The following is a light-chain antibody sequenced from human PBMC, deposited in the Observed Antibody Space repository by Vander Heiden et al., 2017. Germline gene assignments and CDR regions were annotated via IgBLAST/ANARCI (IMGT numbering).Light chain of an antibody. CDR2: EVS. Sequence: QSALTQPPSASGSPGQSVPISCTGTSSDAGGYNSVSWYQQHPGKAPNLMIFEVSKRPSGVPDRFSGSKSGSTASLTVSGLQSEDEADYYCSSYAGSTVVFGTGTKVTVL. V-gene: IGLV2-8*01. CDR1: SSDAGGYNS. CDR3: SSYAGSTVV. J-gene: IGLJ1*01.